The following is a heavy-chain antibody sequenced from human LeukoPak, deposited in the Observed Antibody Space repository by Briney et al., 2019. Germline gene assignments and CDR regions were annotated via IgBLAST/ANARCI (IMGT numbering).Heavy chain of an antibody. CDR1: GFTFSSYA. CDR2: ISYDGSNK. Sequence: PGGSLRLSCAASGFTFSSYAMHWVRQAPGKGLEWVAVISYDGSNKYYADSVKGRFTISRDNSENTLYLQMNSLRAEDTAVYYCARDWHIVVVTAAGGWGQGTLVTVSS. V-gene: IGHV3-30-3*01. CDR3: ARDWHIVVVTAAGG. J-gene: IGHJ4*02. D-gene: IGHD2-21*02.